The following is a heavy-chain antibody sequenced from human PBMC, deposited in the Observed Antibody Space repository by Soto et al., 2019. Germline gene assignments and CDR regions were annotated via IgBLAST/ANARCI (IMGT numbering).Heavy chain of an antibody. D-gene: IGHD4-4*01. V-gene: IGHV1-69*01. Sequence: QVQLVQSGAEVKKPGSSVKVSCKASGGTFSSYAISWVRQAPGQGLEWMGGIIPIFGTANYAQKFQGRVTITADESTSTAYMELSSLRSEDTAVYYCARDRKHDYSNYVSWFDPWGQGTLVTVSS. CDR3: ARDRKHDYSNYVSWFDP. CDR2: IIPIFGTA. J-gene: IGHJ5*02. CDR1: GGTFSSYA.